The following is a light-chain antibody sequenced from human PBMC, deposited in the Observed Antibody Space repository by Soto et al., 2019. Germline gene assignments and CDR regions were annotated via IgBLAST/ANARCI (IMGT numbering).Light chain of an antibody. CDR3: NSYPSNNNYA. Sequence: QSALTQPASVSGSPGQAITISCSGTSSDVGAFNYVSWYQQHPGKAPKLMIYDVSNRPSGVSNRFSGSKSGNTASLTISGLRAEDEADYYCNSYPSNNNYAFVTGTTVTVL. J-gene: IGLJ1*01. CDR1: SSDVGAFNY. V-gene: IGLV2-14*03. CDR2: DVS.